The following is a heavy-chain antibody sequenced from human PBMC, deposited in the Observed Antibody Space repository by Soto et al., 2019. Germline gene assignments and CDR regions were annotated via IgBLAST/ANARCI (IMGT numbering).Heavy chain of an antibody. CDR2: IIPLFGTT. Sequence: QVQLLHSGAEVKRPRSSVKVSCTASGGTFTSYAVSWVRQTPGHGLEWMGGIIPLFGTTKYAQKFQGRVTITADKAKSTIYMELTSLRSDDTAIYLCAKSPFYDSGGGSYFDLWGRGTLLTVS. CDR3: AKSPFYDSGGGSYFDL. J-gene: IGHJ2*01. CDR1: GGTFTSYA. D-gene: IGHD3-22*01. V-gene: IGHV1-69*06.